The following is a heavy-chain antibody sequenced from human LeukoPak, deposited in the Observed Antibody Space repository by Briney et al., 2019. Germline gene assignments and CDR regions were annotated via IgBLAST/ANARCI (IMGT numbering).Heavy chain of an antibody. CDR2: IYYSGST. J-gene: IGHJ3*02. Sequence: SETLSLTCTVSGGSISSYYWSWIRQPPGKGLEWIGYIYYSGSTNYNPSLKSRVTISVDTSKNQFSLKLSSVTAADTAMYYCARRKDFWSGSNAFDIWGKGKMVTVSS. V-gene: IGHV4-59*01. D-gene: IGHD3-3*01. CDR3: ARRKDFWSGSNAFDI. CDR1: GGSISSYY.